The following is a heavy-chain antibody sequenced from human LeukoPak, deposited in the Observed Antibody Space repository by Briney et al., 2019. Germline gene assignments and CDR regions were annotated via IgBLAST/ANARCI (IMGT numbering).Heavy chain of an antibody. CDR1: GFNFAVYA. J-gene: IGHJ4*02. Sequence: GGSLRLSCAASGFNFAVYAMNWVRQAPGKGLEWVSTIDSSGVTHYADSVKGRFTISRDNSKNTLYLQMNTLRAEDTAIYYCAKAPTVTTNYFDYWGQGTLVTVSS. D-gene: IGHD4-17*01. CDR3: AKAPTVTTNYFDY. V-gene: IGHV3-23*01. CDR2: IDSSGVT.